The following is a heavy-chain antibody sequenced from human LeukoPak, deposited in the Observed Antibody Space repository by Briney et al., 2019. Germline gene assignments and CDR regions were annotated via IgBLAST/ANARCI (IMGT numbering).Heavy chain of an antibody. CDR1: GFTFDGYA. CDR3: AKIPGDGYNSGFDY. D-gene: IGHD5-24*01. Sequence: GGSLRLSCAASGFTFDGYAMHWVRQAPGKGLEWVSGISWNSGSIGYADSVKGRFTISRDNAKNSLYLQMNSLRAEDTALYYCAKIPGDGYNSGFDYWGQGTLVTVSS. CDR2: ISWNSGSI. J-gene: IGHJ4*02. V-gene: IGHV3-9*01.